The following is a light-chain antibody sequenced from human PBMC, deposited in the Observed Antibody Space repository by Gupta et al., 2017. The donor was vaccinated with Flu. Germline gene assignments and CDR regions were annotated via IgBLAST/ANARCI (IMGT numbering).Light chain of an antibody. CDR1: SGSIASNF. V-gene: IGLV6-57*01. CDR3: QSSDSTDYVV. Sequence: FILTQPHSVSGSPGKTVTISCTRSSGSIASNFVRWYQQRPDSSPTTVIFEDNQRPSGVPDRFSGSIDSSSNSATLTISGLKTEDEAYYYCQSSDSTDYVVCGGGTKVTVL. CDR2: EDN. J-gene: IGLJ2*01.